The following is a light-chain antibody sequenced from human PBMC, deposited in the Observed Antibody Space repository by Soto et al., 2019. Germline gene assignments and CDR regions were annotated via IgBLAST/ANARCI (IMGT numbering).Light chain of an antibody. CDR3: QHYNSYSEA. CDR2: KAS. CDR1: QSISSW. Sequence: DIQMTQSPSTLSASVGDRVTLSCRASQSISSWLAWYQQNPGTTPKLLIYKASTLKSGPASRFSGSGSGTEFTLTISSLQPDDFATYYCQHYNSYSEAFGQGTKVDIK. V-gene: IGKV1-5*03. J-gene: IGKJ1*01.